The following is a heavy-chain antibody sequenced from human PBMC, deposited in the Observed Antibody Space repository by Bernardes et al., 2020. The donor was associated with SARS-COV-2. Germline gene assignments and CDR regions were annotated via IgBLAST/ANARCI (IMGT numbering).Heavy chain of an antibody. CDR2: INPNSGGT. CDR3: ARDLGYTIFGVVIEDAFDI. V-gene: IGHV1-2*02. D-gene: IGHD3-3*01. Sequence: ASVKVSCKASVYTFTGYYMHWVRQAPGQGLEWMGWINPNSGGTNYAQKFQGRVTMTRDTSISTAYMELSRLRSDDTAVYYCARDLGYTIFGVVIEDAFDIWGQGTMVTVSS. CDR1: VYTFTGYY. J-gene: IGHJ3*02.